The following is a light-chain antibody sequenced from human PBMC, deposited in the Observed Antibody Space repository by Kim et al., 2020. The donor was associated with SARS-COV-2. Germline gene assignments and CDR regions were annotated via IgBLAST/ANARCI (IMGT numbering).Light chain of an antibody. J-gene: IGLJ1*01. CDR2: SNN. Sequence: PGQRVTISCSGSSSNIGSNTVNWYQQLPGTAPKLLIYSNNQRPSGVPDRFSGSKSGTSASLAISGLQSEDEADYYCAAWDDSLNYVFGTGTKVPS. CDR1: SSNIGSNT. V-gene: IGLV1-44*01. CDR3: AAWDDSLNYV.